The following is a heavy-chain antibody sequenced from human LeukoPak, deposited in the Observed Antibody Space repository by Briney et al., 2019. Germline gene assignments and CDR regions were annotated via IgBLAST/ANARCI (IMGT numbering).Heavy chain of an antibody. D-gene: IGHD3-22*01. CDR1: GFTFSSYW. J-gene: IGHJ4*02. V-gene: IGHV3-7*01. Sequence: GGSLRLSCAASGFTFSSYWMSWVRQAPGKGLEWVANIKQDGSEKYYVDSVKVRFTISRDNAKNLLYLQMNSLRAEDTAVYYCAREWYYDSSGYYYAPSFDYWGQGTLVTVSS. CDR2: IKQDGSEK. CDR3: AREWYYDSSGYYYAPSFDY.